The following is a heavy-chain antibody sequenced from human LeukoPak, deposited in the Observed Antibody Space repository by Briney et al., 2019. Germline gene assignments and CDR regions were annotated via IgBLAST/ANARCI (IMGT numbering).Heavy chain of an antibody. CDR1: GGSFSGYY. CDR3: ARVICSGGSCRFDY. D-gene: IGHD2-15*01. V-gene: IGHV4-59*10. CDR2: IHTSGST. Sequence: MASETLSLTCAVYGGSFSGYYWNWIRQPAGKGLEWIGRIHTSGSTNYNPSLKSRVTMSVDTSKNQFSLKLSSVTAADTAVYYCARVICSGGSCRFDYWGQGTLVTVSS. J-gene: IGHJ4*02.